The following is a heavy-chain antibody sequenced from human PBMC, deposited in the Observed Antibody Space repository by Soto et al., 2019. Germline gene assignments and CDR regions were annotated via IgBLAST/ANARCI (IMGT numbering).Heavy chain of an antibody. V-gene: IGHV1-8*01. CDR3: ASFLRITIFGVVPGS. CDR1: GYTFTSYD. CDR2: MNPNSGNT. D-gene: IGHD3-3*01. J-gene: IGHJ5*02. Sequence: ASVKVSCKASGYTFTSYDINWVRQATGQGLEWMGWMNPNSGNTGYAQKFQGRVTMTRNTSISTAYMELSSLRSEDTAVYYCASFLRITIFGVVPGSWGQGTRVTVSS.